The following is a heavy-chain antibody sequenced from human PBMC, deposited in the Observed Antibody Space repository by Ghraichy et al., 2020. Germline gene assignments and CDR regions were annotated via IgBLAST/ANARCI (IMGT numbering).Heavy chain of an antibody. V-gene: IGHV4-31*03. J-gene: IGHJ4*02. D-gene: IGHD3-10*01. CDR1: GVSVSSGSYY. CDR3: ARLSNSLPITKAFFDR. Sequence: SETLSLTCSVSGVSVSSGSYYWSWTRQHPGKGLEWIAYIYYTGKTYYNPSLRSRVSISIDTSKNQFSLRLGSVTAADTAVYYCARLSNSLPITKAFFDRWGQGTLATVSS. CDR2: IYYTGKT.